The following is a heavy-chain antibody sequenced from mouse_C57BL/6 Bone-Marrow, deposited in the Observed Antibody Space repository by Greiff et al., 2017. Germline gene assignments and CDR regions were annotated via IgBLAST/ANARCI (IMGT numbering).Heavy chain of an antibody. D-gene: IGHD1-1*01. V-gene: IGHV1-80*01. CDR3: AGRDYYGSSPFAY. CDR2: IYPGDGDT. CDR1: GYAFSSYW. Sequence: QVQLQQSGAELVKPGASVKISCKASGYAFSSYWMNWVKQRPGKGLEWIGQIYPGDGDTNYNGKFKGKATLTADKSSSTAYMQLSSLTSEDSAVYYCAGRDYYGSSPFAYWGQGTLVTVSA. J-gene: IGHJ3*01.